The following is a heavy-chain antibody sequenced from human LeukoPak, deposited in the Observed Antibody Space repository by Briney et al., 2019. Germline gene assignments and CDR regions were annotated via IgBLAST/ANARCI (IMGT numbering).Heavy chain of an antibody. V-gene: IGHV3-74*01. CDR3: ARDGHGNWNDGGWFDP. CDR2: INGDGSST. CDR1: GFTFSTYW. J-gene: IGHJ5*02. Sequence: PGGSLRLSCAASGFTFSTYWMHWVRQAPGKGLVWVSRINGDGSSTSYADSVKGRFTISRDNAKNTLCLQMNSLRAEDTAVYYCARDGHGNWNDGGWFDPWGQGTLVTVSS. D-gene: IGHD1-1*01.